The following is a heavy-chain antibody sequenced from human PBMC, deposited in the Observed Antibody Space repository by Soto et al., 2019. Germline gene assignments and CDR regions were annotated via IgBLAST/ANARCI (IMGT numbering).Heavy chain of an antibody. V-gene: IGHV4-39*01. D-gene: IGHD3-3*01. CDR3: ASGPDFWSGYYLVY. J-gene: IGHJ4*02. CDR1: GGSISSSSYY. Sequence: ETLSLTCTVSGGSISSSSYYWGWIRQPPGKGLEWIGSIYYSGSTYYNPSLKSRVTISVDTSKNQFSLKLSSVTAADTAVYYCASGPDFWSGYYLVYWGQGTLVTVSS. CDR2: IYYSGST.